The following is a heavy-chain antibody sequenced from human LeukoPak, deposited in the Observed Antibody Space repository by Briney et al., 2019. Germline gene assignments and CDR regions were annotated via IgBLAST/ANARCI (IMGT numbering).Heavy chain of an antibody. CDR2: ISSSSSYI. CDR3: ARTSDSDDYVWGSYRPPSDY. J-gene: IGHJ4*02. V-gene: IGHV3-21*01. CDR1: GFTFSSYS. D-gene: IGHD3-16*02. Sequence: GGSLRLSCAASGFTFSSYSMNWVRQAPGKGLEWVSSISSSSSYIYYADSVKGRFTISRDNAKNSLYLQMNSLRAEDTAVYYCARTSDSDDYVWGSYRPPSDYWGQGTLVTVSS.